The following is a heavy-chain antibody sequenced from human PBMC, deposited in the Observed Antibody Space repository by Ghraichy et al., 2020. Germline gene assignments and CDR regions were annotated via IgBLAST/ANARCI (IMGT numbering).Heavy chain of an antibody. D-gene: IGHD6-13*01. Sequence: LSLTCAASGFTFSSYAMSWVRQAPGKGLEWVSAISGSGGSTYYADSVKGRFTISRDNSKNTLYLQMNSLRAEDTAVYYCAKDEWYSSSWYMFAYYYYGMDVWGQGTTVTVSS. CDR3: AKDEWYSSSWYMFAYYYYGMDV. CDR2: ISGSGGST. V-gene: IGHV3-23*01. CDR1: GFTFSSYA. J-gene: IGHJ6*02.